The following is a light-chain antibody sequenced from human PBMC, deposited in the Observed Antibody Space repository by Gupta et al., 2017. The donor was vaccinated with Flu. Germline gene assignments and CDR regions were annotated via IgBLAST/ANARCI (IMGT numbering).Light chain of an antibody. J-gene: IGKJ2*01. CDR3: QQANSFPYT. Sequence: QFPSSVSASVGDRVTITCRASQGIGTCVGWYQQKTGKPPQLLIYDASSLQSGVPSRFSGSGSGTDFTLTISSLQPEDFATYYCQQANSFPYTFAQGTKLDIK. CDR1: QGIGTC. V-gene: IGKV1-12*01. CDR2: DAS.